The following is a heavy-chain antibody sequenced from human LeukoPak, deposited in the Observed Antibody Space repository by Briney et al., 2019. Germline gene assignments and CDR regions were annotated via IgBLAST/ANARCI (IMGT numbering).Heavy chain of an antibody. CDR1: GFTFSSYG. D-gene: IGHD2-15*01. Sequence: GRSLRLSCAASGFTFSSYGMHWVRQAPGKGLEWVAVIWYDGSNKYYADSVKGRFTISRDNSKSTLYLRMSSLRADDTAVYYCAKPRGWTYYYYGLDVWGQGTTVTVSS. CDR3: AKPRGWTYYYYGLDV. J-gene: IGHJ6*02. CDR2: IWYDGSNK. V-gene: IGHV3-33*06.